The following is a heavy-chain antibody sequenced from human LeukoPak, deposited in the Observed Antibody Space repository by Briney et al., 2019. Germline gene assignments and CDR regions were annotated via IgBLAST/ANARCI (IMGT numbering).Heavy chain of an antibody. CDR3: ARKGHSYVSFDY. Sequence: ASVKVCCKASGYTFISYAMHWVRQAPGQRLEWMGWINAGNGNTKYSQKFQGRVTITRDTSASTAYMELSSLRSEDTAVYYCARKGHSYVSFDYWGQGTLVTVSS. D-gene: IGHD5-18*01. V-gene: IGHV1-3*01. CDR1: GYTFISYA. CDR2: INAGNGNT. J-gene: IGHJ4*02.